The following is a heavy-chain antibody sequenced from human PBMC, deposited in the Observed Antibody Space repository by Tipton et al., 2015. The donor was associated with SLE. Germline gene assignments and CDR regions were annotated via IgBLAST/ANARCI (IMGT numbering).Heavy chain of an antibody. CDR1: GGSISSDTYY. CDR2: ISNSETT. CDR3: ARVSSSWYYYYYYMDV. D-gene: IGHD6-13*01. V-gene: IGHV4-61*09. Sequence: TLSLTCIVSGGSISSDTYYWSWLRQPAGKGLEWVGYISNSETTNYHPSLKSRVTISVDTSKNQFSLKLSSVTAADTAVYYCARVSSSWYYYYYYMDVWGKGTTVTVSS. J-gene: IGHJ6*03.